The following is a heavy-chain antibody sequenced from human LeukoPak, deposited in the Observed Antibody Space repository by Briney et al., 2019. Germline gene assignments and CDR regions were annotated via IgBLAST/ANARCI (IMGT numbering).Heavy chain of an antibody. CDR3: ARDRVNKGYNWFDP. CDR1: GFTFSSYA. Sequence: GSLRLSCAASGFTFSSYAMNWVRRAPGKGLEWIGEINHSGSTNYNPSLKSRVTISVDTSKNQFSLKLSSVTAADTAVYYCARDRVNKGYNWFDPWGQGTLVTVSS. D-gene: IGHD1-14*01. CDR2: INHSGST. V-gene: IGHV4-34*01. J-gene: IGHJ5*02.